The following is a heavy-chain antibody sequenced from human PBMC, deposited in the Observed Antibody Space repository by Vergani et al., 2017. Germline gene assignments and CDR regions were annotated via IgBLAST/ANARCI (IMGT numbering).Heavy chain of an antibody. Sequence: EVQLVESGGGLVQPGGSLRLSCEASGFTFSSYWMSWVRQAPGKGLEWVANIKQDGSEKYYVDSVKGRFTISRDNAKNSLYLQMNSLRAEDTAVYYCARHDYGDYDRYFDYWGQGTLVTVSS. J-gene: IGHJ4*02. V-gene: IGHV3-7*01. D-gene: IGHD4-17*01. CDR2: IKQDGSEK. CDR3: ARHDYGDYDRYFDY. CDR1: GFTFSSYW.